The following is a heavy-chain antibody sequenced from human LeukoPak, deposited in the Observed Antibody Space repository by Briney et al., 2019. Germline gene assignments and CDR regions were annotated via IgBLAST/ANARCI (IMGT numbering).Heavy chain of an antibody. CDR3: ARGGIAVAGRFDY. J-gene: IGHJ4*02. D-gene: IGHD6-19*01. V-gene: IGHV1-69*13. Sequence: ASVKVSCKASGGTFSRYAISWVRQAPGQGLEWMGGIIPIFGTANYAQKFQGRVTITADESTSTAYMELSSLRSEDTAVYYCARGGIAVAGRFDYWGQGTLVTVSS. CDR2: IIPIFGTA. CDR1: GGTFSRYA.